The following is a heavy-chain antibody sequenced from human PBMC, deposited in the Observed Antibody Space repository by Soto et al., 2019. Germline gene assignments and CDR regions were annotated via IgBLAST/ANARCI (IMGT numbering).Heavy chain of an antibody. CDR1: GFTFTSSA. CDR3: AADRLDGSGSYYRSAAFDI. V-gene: IGHV1-58*01. Sequence: SVKVSCKASGFTFTSSAVQWVRQARGQRLEWIGWIVVGSGNTNYAQKFQERVTITRDMSTSTAYMELSSLRSEDTAVYYCAADRLDGSGSYYRSAAFDIWGQGTMVTVSS. CDR2: IVVGSGNT. D-gene: IGHD3-10*01. J-gene: IGHJ3*02.